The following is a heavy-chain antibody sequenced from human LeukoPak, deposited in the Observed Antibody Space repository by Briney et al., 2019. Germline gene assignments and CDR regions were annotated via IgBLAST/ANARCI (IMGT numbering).Heavy chain of an antibody. CDR2: IQTGGST. CDR3: ARGGSSSSFDY. V-gene: IGHV3-66*02. CDR1: GFTFSGYY. D-gene: IGHD6-6*01. J-gene: IGHJ4*02. Sequence: GGSLRLSCAASGFTFSGYYMSWVRQAPGKGLEWVSFIQTGGSTYYADSVKGRFTIYRDNSKNTLYLQLSSLRGDDTAVYYCARGGSSSSFDYWGQGTPVSVSS.